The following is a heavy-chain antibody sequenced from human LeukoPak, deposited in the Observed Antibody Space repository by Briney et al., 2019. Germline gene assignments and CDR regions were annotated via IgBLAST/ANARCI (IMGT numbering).Heavy chain of an antibody. J-gene: IGHJ4*02. CDR3: AERGVYHDGSSHGDFAY. CDR1: GFSFSNYA. D-gene: IGHD3-22*01. Sequence: GGSLRLSCAASGFSFSNYAMSWVRQAPGEGLEWVSGISNSGDTTYYADPVRGRFTISRDNSKNTLYLQMNSLRAEDTAVYYCAERGVYHDGSSHGDFAYWGQGTLVTVSS. CDR2: ISNSGDTT. V-gene: IGHV3-23*01.